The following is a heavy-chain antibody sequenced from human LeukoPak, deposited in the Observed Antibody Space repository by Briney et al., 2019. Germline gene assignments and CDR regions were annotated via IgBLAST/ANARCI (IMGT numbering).Heavy chain of an antibody. Sequence: PGGSLRLSCAASGFTFSSYEMNWVRQAPGKGLEWVSYISSSGSTIYYADSVKGRFTISRDNAKNSLYLQMNSLRAEDTAVYYCARDLHYGSGSHQDENFDYWGQETLVTVSS. CDR1: GFTFSSYE. CDR3: ARDLHYGSGSHQDENFDY. V-gene: IGHV3-48*03. D-gene: IGHD3-10*01. J-gene: IGHJ4*02. CDR2: ISSSGSTI.